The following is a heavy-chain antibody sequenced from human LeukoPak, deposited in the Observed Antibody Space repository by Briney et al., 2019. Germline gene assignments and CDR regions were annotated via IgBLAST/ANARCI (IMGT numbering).Heavy chain of an antibody. CDR1: GFTISNYG. J-gene: IGHJ3*02. CDR2: IEQTESGK. CDR3: ARDGAGPPQEAFDI. V-gene: IGHV3-7*01. Sequence: GGSLRLSCAVSGFTISNYGMSWVRQAPGKGLEWVANIEQTESGKEYVDSVKGRFTISRDNVRNSLYLQMNNLRAEDTAVYYCARDGAGPPQEAFDIWGQGTVVTVCS.